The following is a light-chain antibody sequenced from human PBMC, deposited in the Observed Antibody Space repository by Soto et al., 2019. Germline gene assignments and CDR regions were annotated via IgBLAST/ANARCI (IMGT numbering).Light chain of an antibody. V-gene: IGKV3-20*01. Sequence: ETVLTQSPGTLSLSPGERATLSCRASQTVSTYLAWYQQKTGRAPRLLVFGASSRATGVPDGFSGSGSGTDFTLTISGLEPEDFALYYCQQYHNSPLTFGQGTKVEIK. CDR2: GAS. CDR3: QQYHNSPLT. J-gene: IGKJ1*01. CDR1: QTVSTY.